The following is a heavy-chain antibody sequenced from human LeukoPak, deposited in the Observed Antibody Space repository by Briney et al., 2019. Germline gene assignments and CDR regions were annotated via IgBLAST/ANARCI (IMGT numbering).Heavy chain of an antibody. CDR2: ISGTSVHI. V-gene: IGHV3-21*03. CDR3: ASGTIVGARGADN. D-gene: IGHD1-26*01. J-gene: IGHJ4*02. Sequence: GGSLRLSCSASGFIFSTSSMKWFRQAPGKALEWVSAISGTSVHIYYADSVKGRFTISRDNGKESLYLHMNSLRAEDTAVYYCASGTIVGARGADNWGQGTLVTVSS. CDR1: GFIFSTSS.